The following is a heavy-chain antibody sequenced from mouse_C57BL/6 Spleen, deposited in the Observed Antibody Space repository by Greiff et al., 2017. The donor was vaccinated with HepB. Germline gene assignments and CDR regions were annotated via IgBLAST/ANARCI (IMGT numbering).Heavy chain of an antibody. J-gene: IGHJ3*01. Sequence: EVMLVESGGGLVKPGGSLKISCAASGFTFSSYTMSWVRQTPEKRLEWVATISGGAGNTYYTDSVKGRFTISRDNAKNTLYLQMSSLRSEDTALYYCARQGDRGFADWGQGTLVTVSA. CDR2: ISGGAGNT. V-gene: IGHV5-9*01. CDR3: ARQGDRGFAD. D-gene: IGHD3-1*01. CDR1: GFTFSSYT.